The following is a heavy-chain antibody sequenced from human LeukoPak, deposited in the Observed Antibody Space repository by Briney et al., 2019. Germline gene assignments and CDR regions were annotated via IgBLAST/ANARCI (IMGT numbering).Heavy chain of an antibody. J-gene: IGHJ4*02. CDR3: ANLGPPGRDHYLES. CDR1: GFTFTTYW. D-gene: IGHD5-24*01. V-gene: IGHV3-7*01. CDR2: INQVGSSK. Sequence: GGSLRLSCAASGFTFTTYWMGWVRQAPGKGPEWVANINQVGSSKYFVDSVKGRFITSRDNAKNSLYLQMNSLRDEDTAVYYCANLGPPGRDHYLESWGQGTLVTVSS.